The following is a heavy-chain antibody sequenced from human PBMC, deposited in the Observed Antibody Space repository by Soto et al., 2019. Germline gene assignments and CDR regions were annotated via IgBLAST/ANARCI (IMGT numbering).Heavy chain of an antibody. CDR2: ISGSGGST. CDR1: GFTFSSYA. J-gene: IGHJ3*02. Sequence: LRLSCAASGFTFSSYAMSWVRQAPGKGLEWVSAISGSGGSTYYADSVKGRFTISRDNSKNTLYLQMNSLRAEDTAVYYCAKDLGRHDAFDIWGQGTMVTVSS. V-gene: IGHV3-23*01. CDR3: AKDLGRHDAFDI.